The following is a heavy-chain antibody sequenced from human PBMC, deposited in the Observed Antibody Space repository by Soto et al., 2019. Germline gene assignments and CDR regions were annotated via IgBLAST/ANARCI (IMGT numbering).Heavy chain of an antibody. CDR1: GDSVSSNSAA. J-gene: IGHJ3*02. CDR3: ATLRLGIVGPNAAFDI. V-gene: IGHV6-1*01. D-gene: IGHD3-22*01. Sequence: SQTLSLTCATSGDSVSSNSAAWNWIRQSPSRGLEWLGRTYYRSKWYNDYAVSVKSRITINPDTSKNQFSLQLNSVTPEDTAVYYCATLRLGIVGPNAAFDIWGQGTMVTVSS. CDR2: TYYRSKWYN.